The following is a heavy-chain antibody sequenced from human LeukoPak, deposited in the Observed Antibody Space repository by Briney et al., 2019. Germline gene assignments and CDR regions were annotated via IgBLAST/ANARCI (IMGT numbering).Heavy chain of an antibody. Sequence: SETLSLTCTVSGGSISSYYWSWIRQPPGKGLEWIGCIYYSGSTNYNPSLKSRVTISVDTSKNQFSLKLSSVTAADTAVYYCARASSYYDFWSGYYPFGWFDPWGQGTLVTVSS. V-gene: IGHV4-59*01. CDR3: ARASSYYDFWSGYYPFGWFDP. CDR1: GGSISSYY. D-gene: IGHD3-3*01. CDR2: IYYSGST. J-gene: IGHJ5*02.